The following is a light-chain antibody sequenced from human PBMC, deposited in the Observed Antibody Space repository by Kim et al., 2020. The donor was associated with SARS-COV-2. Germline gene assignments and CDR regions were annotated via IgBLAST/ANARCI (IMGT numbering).Light chain of an antibody. CDR2: GAS. V-gene: IGKV1-33*01. J-gene: IGKJ4*01. CDR3: QQYDDFPLT. Sequence: DIQMTQSPSSLSASIGDRVTITCQASQDINIYLNWYQQKPGEAPKLLIHGASSLQKGVPLGFGGSGPGTHFTFTISSLQPEDIATYYCQQYDDFPLTFGGGTKVDIK. CDR1: QDINIY.